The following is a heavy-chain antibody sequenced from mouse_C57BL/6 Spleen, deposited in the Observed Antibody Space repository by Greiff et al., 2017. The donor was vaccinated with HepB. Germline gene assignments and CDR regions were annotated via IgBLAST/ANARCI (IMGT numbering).Heavy chain of an antibody. CDR2: IYPGSGNT. D-gene: IGHD2-3*01. V-gene: IGHV1-76*01. Sequence: QVQLQQSGAELVRPGASVKLSCKASGYTFTDYYINWVKQRPGQGLEWIARIYPGSGNTYYNEKFKGKATLTAEKSSSTAYMQLSSLTSEDSAVYFCARGLLGYYFDYWGQGTTLTVSS. CDR3: ARGLLGYYFDY. J-gene: IGHJ2*01. CDR1: GYTFTDYY.